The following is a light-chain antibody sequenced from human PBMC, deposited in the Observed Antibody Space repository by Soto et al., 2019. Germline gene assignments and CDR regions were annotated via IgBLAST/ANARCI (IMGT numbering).Light chain of an antibody. V-gene: IGKV3-11*01. J-gene: IGKJ5*01. Sequence: DIVLTQSPATLSVSPGERATLSCRASQSVSSNLAWYQQKPGQAPRLLIYGASNRATGIPARFSGSGSGTDFTLTISSLEPEDFAVYYCQQRSNWPITFGQGTRLEIK. CDR3: QQRSNWPIT. CDR1: QSVSSN. CDR2: GAS.